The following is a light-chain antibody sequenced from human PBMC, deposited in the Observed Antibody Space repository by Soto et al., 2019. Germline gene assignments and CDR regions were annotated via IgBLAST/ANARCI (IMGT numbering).Light chain of an antibody. V-gene: IGKV3-11*01. J-gene: IGKJ4*01. CDR1: QSVSSY. Sequence: EIVLTQSPATLSLSPGERATLSCRASQSVSSYLAWYQQKPGQAPRLLIYDASTRATGIPARFSGSGSGTDFTLTISSLEPEDFAVYYCQQRCNWPPVTFGGGTKVEIK. CDR2: DAS. CDR3: QQRCNWPPVT.